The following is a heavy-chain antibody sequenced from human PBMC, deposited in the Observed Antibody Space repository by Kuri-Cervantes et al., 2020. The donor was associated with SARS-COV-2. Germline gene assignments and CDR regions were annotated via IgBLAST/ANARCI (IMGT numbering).Heavy chain of an antibody. J-gene: IGHJ5*02. CDR1: GGPISSGGYY. V-gene: IGHV4-31*03. CDR3: ARHRWFDP. Sequence: LRLSCTVSGGPISSGGYYWSWIRQHPGKGLEWIGYIYYSGSTYYNPSLKSRVTISVDTSKNQFSLKLSSVTAADTAVYYCARHRWFDPWGQGTLVTVSS. D-gene: IGHD1-14*01. CDR2: IYYSGST.